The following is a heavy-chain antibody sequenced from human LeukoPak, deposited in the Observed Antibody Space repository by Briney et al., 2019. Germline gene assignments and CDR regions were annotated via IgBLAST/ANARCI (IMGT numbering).Heavy chain of an antibody. D-gene: IGHD2-8*01. CDR1: GGSISSYY. Sequence: SETLSLTCTVSGGSISSYYWSWIRQPPGKGLEWIGYIYYSGSTNYNPSLKSRVTISVDTSKTQFSLKLSSVTAADTAVYYCARVKTKRSYFDYWGQATLVTVSS. CDR3: ARVKTKRSYFDY. J-gene: IGHJ4*02. V-gene: IGHV4-59*01. CDR2: IYYSGST.